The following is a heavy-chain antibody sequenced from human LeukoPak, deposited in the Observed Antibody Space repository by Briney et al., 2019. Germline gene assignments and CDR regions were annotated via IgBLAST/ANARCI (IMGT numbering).Heavy chain of an antibody. D-gene: IGHD5-24*01. CDR3: ARASFQRWLQLGGD. Sequence: PGGSLRLSCTASGFSFSTYSMNWVRQAPGKGLEWVSYISSSSSTIYYADSVKGRFTISRDNAKNSLYLQMNSLRDEDTAVYYCARASFQRWLQLGGDWGQGALVTVPS. CDR2: ISSSSSTI. J-gene: IGHJ4*02. V-gene: IGHV3-48*02. CDR1: GFSFSTYS.